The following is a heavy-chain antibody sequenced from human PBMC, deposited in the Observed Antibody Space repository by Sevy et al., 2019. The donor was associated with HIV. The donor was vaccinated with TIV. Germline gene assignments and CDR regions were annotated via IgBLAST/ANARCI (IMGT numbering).Heavy chain of an antibody. J-gene: IGHJ4*02. CDR3: AYSDTAMALPDY. V-gene: IGHV3-11*06. D-gene: IGHD5-18*01. CDR1: GFTFSDYD. CDR2: ISSSSSYT. Sequence: GGSLRLSCAASGFTFSDYDMSWIRQAPGKGLEWVSYISSSSSYTNYADSVKGRFTISRDNAKNSLYLQMNSLRAEDTAVYYCAYSDTAMALPDYWGQGTLVTVSS.